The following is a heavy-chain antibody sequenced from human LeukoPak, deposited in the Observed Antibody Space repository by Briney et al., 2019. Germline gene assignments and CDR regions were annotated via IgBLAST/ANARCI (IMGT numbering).Heavy chain of an antibody. J-gene: IGHJ6*03. CDR3: ARGTVSGADYYYMDV. D-gene: IGHD1-26*01. CDR1: AYTFTSYG. V-gene: IGHV1-18*01. CDR2: ISGSNGNT. Sequence: ASVEVSCKASAYTFTSYGISWVRQAPGQGLEWMGWISGSNGNTKSAQSLQGRVTMTTDTSTSTAYMELRSLRSDDTAVYYCARGTVSGADYYYMDVWGTGTTVTVSS.